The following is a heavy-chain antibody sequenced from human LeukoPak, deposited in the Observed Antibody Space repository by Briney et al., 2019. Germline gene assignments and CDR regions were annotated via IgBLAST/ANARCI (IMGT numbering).Heavy chain of an antibody. J-gene: IGHJ4*02. CDR3: ARDPHYYDGSGYSY. V-gene: IGHV3-30-3*01. Sequence: GGSLRLSCAASGFTFSSYWMSWVRQAPGKGLEWVADISYDGSNKYYADSVKGRFTISRDNSKNTLYLQMNSLRAEDTAVYYCARDPHYYDGSGYSYWGQGTLVTVSS. CDR1: GFTFSSYW. CDR2: ISYDGSNK. D-gene: IGHD3-22*01.